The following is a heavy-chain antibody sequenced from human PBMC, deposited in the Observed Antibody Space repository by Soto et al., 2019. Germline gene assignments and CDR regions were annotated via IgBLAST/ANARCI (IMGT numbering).Heavy chain of an antibody. Sequence: QVQLVQSGAEVKKPGSSVKVSCKASGGTFSSYAISWVRQAPGQGLEYMGGIITMFGTTNYAQKFRGRVTSTADESTSTAYMELSSLRSDDTAVSYCASASGSSWYNWFDPLGQGTLVTVSA. D-gene: IGHD6-13*01. CDR3: ASASGSSWYNWFDP. CDR1: GGTFSSYA. V-gene: IGHV1-69*01. CDR2: IITMFGTT. J-gene: IGHJ5*02.